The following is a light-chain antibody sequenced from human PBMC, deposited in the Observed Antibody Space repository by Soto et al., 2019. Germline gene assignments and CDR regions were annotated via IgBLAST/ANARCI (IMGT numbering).Light chain of an antibody. CDR1: QSVSSN. CDR2: GAS. V-gene: IGKV3-15*01. CDR3: QQYNNWPPVT. Sequence: EIVLTQSPGTLSLSPGERATLSCRASQSVSSNLAWYQQKPGQAPRLLIYGASTRATGIPARFSGSGSGTEFTLTISSLQSEDSAVYYCQQYNNWPPVTFGQGTKVDIK. J-gene: IGKJ1*01.